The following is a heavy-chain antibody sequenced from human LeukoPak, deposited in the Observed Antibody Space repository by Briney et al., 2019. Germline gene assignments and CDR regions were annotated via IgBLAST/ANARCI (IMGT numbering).Heavy chain of an antibody. CDR3: ARGDYDSSAGAFDI. CDR2: ISSSGSTI. J-gene: IGHJ3*02. Sequence: GGSLRLSCAASGFTFSDYYMSWIRQAPGKGLEWVSYISSSGSTIYYADSVKGRFTISRDNAKNSLHLQMNSLRAEDTAVYYCARGDYDSSAGAFDIWGQGTMVTVSS. CDR1: GFTFSDYY. D-gene: IGHD3-22*01. V-gene: IGHV3-11*01.